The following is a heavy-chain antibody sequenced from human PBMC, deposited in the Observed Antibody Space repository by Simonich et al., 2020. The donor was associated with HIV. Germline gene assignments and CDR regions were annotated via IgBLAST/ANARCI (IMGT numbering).Heavy chain of an antibody. Sequence: QVQLHQWDAGLLKSSETLSLTCAVYGGSFSGYYWNWIRQPPGKGLEWIAEINHGGRTNYNPSLKSRVNILLDTSKNQFSLKLASVTATDTALYYCARSPSENWDYYFDYWSQGTLVTVSS. D-gene: IGHD1-7*01. CDR1: GGSFSGYY. V-gene: IGHV4-34*01. J-gene: IGHJ4*02. CDR3: ARSPSENWDYYFDY. CDR2: INHGGRT.